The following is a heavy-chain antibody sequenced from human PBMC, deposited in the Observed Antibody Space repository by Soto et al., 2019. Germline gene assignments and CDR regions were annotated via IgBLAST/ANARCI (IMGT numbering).Heavy chain of an antibody. CDR2: ISPYNDYT. CDR3: ARGGYYDNVWGKLSHYGLDV. CDR1: GYTFIRYG. V-gene: IGHV1-18*01. J-gene: IGHJ6*02. D-gene: IGHD3-16*01. Sequence: QVHLVQSAGEVKKPGASVKVSCKASGYTFIRYGITWVRQAPGQGLEWVGWISPYNDYTNYAQNLQGRVSMTTDTSTNTVYMELRDLIPDDTALYYCARGGYYDNVWGKLSHYGLDVWGQGTTVTVSS.